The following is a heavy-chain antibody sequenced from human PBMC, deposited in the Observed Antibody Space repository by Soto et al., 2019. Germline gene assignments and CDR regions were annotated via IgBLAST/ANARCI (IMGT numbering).Heavy chain of an antibody. CDR2: ISSSSSTL. CDR3: ARGGSGSYFWYFDL. CDR1: GLTVSRYE. Sequence: GSLRPSGADPGLTVSRYEMNWVRQAPGKGLEWVSYISSSSSTLYYADSVKGRFTISRDNAKNSLYLQMNSLRAEDTAVYYCARGGSGSYFWYFDLWGRGTLVTVSS. D-gene: IGHD1-26*01. V-gene: IGHV3-48*03. J-gene: IGHJ2*01.